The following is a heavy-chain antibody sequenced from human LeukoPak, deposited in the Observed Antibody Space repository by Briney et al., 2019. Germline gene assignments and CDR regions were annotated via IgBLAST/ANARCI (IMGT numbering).Heavy chain of an antibody. Sequence: PGGSLRLSCAASGFTFSSYAMHWVRQAPGKGLEYVSAISSNGGSTYYANSVKGRFTISRDNSKNTLYLRMGSLRAEDMAVYYCARASSGWYRPDAFDIWGQGTMVTVSS. CDR3: ARASSGWYRPDAFDI. CDR1: GFTFSSYA. CDR2: ISSNGGST. D-gene: IGHD6-19*01. J-gene: IGHJ3*02. V-gene: IGHV3-64*01.